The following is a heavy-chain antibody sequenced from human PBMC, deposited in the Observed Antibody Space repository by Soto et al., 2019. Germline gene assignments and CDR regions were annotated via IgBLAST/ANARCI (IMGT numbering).Heavy chain of an antibody. D-gene: IGHD6-13*01. Sequence: LKISCKGSGYSFTSYWISWVRQMPGKGLEWMGRIDPSDSYTNYSPSFQGHVTISADKSISTAYLQWSSLKASDTAMYYCARPIAGPSWAHYYYYGMDVWGQGTTVTVSS. V-gene: IGHV5-10-1*01. CDR3: ARPIAGPSWAHYYYYGMDV. CDR1: GYSFTSYW. J-gene: IGHJ6*02. CDR2: IDPSDSYT.